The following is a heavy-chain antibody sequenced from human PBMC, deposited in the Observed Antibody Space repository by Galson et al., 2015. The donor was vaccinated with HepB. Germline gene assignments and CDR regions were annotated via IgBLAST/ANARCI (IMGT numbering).Heavy chain of an antibody. CDR3: ARDGRDTEYATFDY. J-gene: IGHJ4*02. CDR2: IKKDGSEI. Sequence: SLRLSCAASGLTFRNYWMNWVRQAPGKGLEWVATIKKDGSEIFYVDSVKGRFTISRNDASNSLYLQMNSLRVEDTAVYYCARDGRDTEYATFDYWGQGSLVTVSS. D-gene: IGHD2-2*01. V-gene: IGHV3-7*03. CDR1: GLTFRNYW.